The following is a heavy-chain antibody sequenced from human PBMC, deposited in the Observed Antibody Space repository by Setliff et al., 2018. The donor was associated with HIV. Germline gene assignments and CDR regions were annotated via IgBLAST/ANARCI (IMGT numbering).Heavy chain of an antibody. V-gene: IGHV1-2*02. Sequence: ASVKVSCKASGYTFTGYYMHWVRQAPGQWLEWMGWINPNSGGTNYARKFQGRVTMTRDTSISTAYMELSRLRSDDTAVYYCARDLGPGGGSYRMPINWFDPWGQGTLVTV. D-gene: IGHD1-26*01. CDR2: INPNSGGT. J-gene: IGHJ5*02. CDR1: GYTFTGYY. CDR3: ARDLGPGGGSYRMPINWFDP.